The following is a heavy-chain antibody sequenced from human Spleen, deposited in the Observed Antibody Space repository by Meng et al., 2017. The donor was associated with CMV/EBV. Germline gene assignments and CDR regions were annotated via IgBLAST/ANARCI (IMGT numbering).Heavy chain of an antibody. Sequence: ASVKVSCKASGYTFTDYYLHWVRQAPAQGLEWMGWINPNTGGTVYAQKFQGRVTMTRDTSITTAYMELNRLTSDDTAVYYCARWYSSGWYALDYWGQGTLVTVSS. V-gene: IGHV1-2*02. D-gene: IGHD6-19*01. CDR2: INPNTGGT. CDR1: GYTFTDYY. CDR3: ARWYSSGWYALDY. J-gene: IGHJ4*02.